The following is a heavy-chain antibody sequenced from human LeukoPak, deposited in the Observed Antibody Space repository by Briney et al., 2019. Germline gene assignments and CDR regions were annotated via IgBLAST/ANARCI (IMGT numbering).Heavy chain of an antibody. CDR3: ARVRRGVLIDY. J-gene: IGHJ4*02. Sequence: ASVKVSCKASGGTFSSYAISWVRQAPGQGLEWMGRIIPILGIANYAQKFQGRVTITADKSTSTAYMELSSLGSEDTAVYYCARVRRGVLIDYWGQGTLVTVSS. V-gene: IGHV1-69*04. CDR1: GGTFSSYA. CDR2: IIPILGIA.